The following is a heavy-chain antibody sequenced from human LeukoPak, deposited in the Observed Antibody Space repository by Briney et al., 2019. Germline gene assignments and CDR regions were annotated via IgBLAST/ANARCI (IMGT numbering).Heavy chain of an antibody. D-gene: IGHD2-2*01. Sequence: ASVKVSCKASGYTFTGYYMHWVRQAPGQGLEWMGWISAYNGNTNYAQKLQGRVTMTTDTSTSTAYMELRSLRSDDTAVYYCARGYCSSTSCYPFDYWGQGTLVTVSS. CDR3: ARGYCSSTSCYPFDY. J-gene: IGHJ4*02. V-gene: IGHV1-18*04. CDR2: ISAYNGNT. CDR1: GYTFTGYY.